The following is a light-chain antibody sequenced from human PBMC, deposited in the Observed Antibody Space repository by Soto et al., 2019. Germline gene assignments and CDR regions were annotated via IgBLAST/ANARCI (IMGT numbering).Light chain of an antibody. V-gene: IGLV1-51*01. CDR3: GTWDRNLSARV. Sequence: QSVLTQPPSVSAAPGQKVTISCSGSRSNIGINYVSWYQQLPGTAPKLLIYDNDKRPSGIPDRFSGSKSATSATLGITGLQTGDEADYYCGTWDRNLSARVFGRGTKVTVL. CDR1: RSNIGINY. CDR2: DND. J-gene: IGLJ3*02.